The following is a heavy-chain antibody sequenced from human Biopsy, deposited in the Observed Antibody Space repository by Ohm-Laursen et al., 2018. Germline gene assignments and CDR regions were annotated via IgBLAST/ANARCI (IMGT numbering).Heavy chain of an antibody. J-gene: IGHJ4*02. CDR1: SYTFTDYN. CDR2: INCKTGAT. D-gene: IGHD2-8*01. CDR3: ARDPLNGHKHFDY. V-gene: IGHV1-2*02. Sequence: ASVKVSCKASSYTFTDYNIHWMRQAPGQGLEWLGYINCKTGATNYAQKFRGPVTMTRDTSISTAYLALGSLRSADTAIYYCARDPLNGHKHFDYWGQGSLVTVSS.